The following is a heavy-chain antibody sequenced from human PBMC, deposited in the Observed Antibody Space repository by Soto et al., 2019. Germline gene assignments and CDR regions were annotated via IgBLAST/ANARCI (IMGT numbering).Heavy chain of an antibody. D-gene: IGHD3-10*01. CDR1: GFTFSNSA. Sequence: EVQLLESGGGLVQPGGSLRLSCAASGFTFSNSAMSWVRQAPGKGLEWVSAISGSGGSTYYADSVKGRFTISRDNSKNTLYVQMNSLRAEDTAVYYCAKRDEKSFDYWGQGALVTVSS. CDR3: AKRDEKSFDY. V-gene: IGHV3-23*01. J-gene: IGHJ4*02. CDR2: ISGSGGST.